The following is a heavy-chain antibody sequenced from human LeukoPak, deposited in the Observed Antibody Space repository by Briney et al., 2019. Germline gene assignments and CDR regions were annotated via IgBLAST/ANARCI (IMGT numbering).Heavy chain of an antibody. Sequence: ASVNVSCKASGYTFTSYAMHWVRQAPGQRLEWMGWINAGNGNTKYSQEFQGRVTITRDTSASTAYMELSSLRSEDMAVYYCARDGLGFGVATTFFDYWGQGTLVTVSS. CDR2: INAGNGNT. CDR3: ARDGLGFGVATTFFDY. CDR1: GYTFTSYA. V-gene: IGHV1-3*03. J-gene: IGHJ4*02. D-gene: IGHD3-3*01.